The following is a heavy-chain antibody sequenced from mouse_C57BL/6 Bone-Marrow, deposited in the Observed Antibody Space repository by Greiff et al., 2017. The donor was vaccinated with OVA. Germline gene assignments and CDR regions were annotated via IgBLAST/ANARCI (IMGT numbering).Heavy chain of an antibody. CDR3: ARERGKIKPLIDH. CDR2: INPNYGTT. V-gene: IGHV1-39*01. CDR1: GYSFTDYN. Sequence: EVQLMESGPELVKPGASVKISCKASGYSFTDYNMNWVKQSNGKSLEWIGVINPNYGTTSYNQKFKGKATLTVDQSSSTAYVQLNSLTSEDSAVYYCARERGKIKPLIDHWGQGTSVTVSS. J-gene: IGHJ4*01.